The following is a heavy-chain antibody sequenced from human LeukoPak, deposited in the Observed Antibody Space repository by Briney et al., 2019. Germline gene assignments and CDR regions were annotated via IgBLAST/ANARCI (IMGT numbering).Heavy chain of an antibody. CDR2: ISGSGGST. V-gene: IGHV3-23*01. CDR1: GFTFSSYA. J-gene: IGHJ4*02. D-gene: IGHD3-22*01. Sequence: GGSLRLSCAASGFTFSSYAMSWVRQAPGKGLEWVSAISGSGGSTYYADSVKGRFTTSRDNSKNTLYLQMNSLRAEDTAVYYCPFSPYYYDSSGYYFDYWGQGTLVTVSS. CDR3: PFSPYYYDSSGYYFDY.